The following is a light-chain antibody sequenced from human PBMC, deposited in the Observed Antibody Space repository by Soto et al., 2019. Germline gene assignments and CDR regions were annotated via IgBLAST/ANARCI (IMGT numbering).Light chain of an antibody. CDR2: DAS. Sequence: EIVLTQSPATLSLSPGERATISCRASQTFSSHLAWYQQKTGQAPRLLIYDASKRATGIPARFSGRGSGTDVTLPIRSLEPEDFAVYYGQQRANWPPVITFGQGTRLEIK. CDR1: QTFSSH. V-gene: IGKV3-11*01. J-gene: IGKJ5*01. CDR3: QQRANWPPVIT.